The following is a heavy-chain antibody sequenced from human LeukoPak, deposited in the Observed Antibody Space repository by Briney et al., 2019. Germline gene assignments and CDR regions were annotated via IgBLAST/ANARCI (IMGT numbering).Heavy chain of an antibody. CDR3: ARGPPYYYDGSGYYYFVY. J-gene: IGHJ4*02. Sequence: PSETLSLTCAVYGGSFSGYYWTWIRQPPGKGLEWIGETNHNGSTNYNPSLKSRVTISVDTSKNQFSLKLSSVTAADTAVYYCARGPPYYYDGSGYYYFVYWGQGTLVTVSS. CDR1: GGSFSGYY. CDR2: TNHNGST. D-gene: IGHD3-22*01. V-gene: IGHV4-34*01.